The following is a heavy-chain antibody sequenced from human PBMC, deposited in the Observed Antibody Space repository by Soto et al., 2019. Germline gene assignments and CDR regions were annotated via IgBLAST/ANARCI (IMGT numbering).Heavy chain of an antibody. J-gene: IGHJ4*02. Sequence: SETLSVTCTVSGGSIISYYWSWIRQPPGKGLEWIGYIYYSGSTNYNPSLKRRVTISVDTSKNQFSLKLSSVTAADTAVYYCARDAGHYYDSSGYYLDYWGQGTLVTVSS. CDR2: IYYSGST. CDR3: ARDAGHYYDSSGYYLDY. CDR1: GGSIISYY. D-gene: IGHD3-22*01. V-gene: IGHV4-59*01.